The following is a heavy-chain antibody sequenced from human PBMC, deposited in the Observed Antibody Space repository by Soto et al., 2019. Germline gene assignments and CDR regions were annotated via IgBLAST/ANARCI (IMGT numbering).Heavy chain of an antibody. D-gene: IGHD6-6*01. CDR1: GFTFSSYA. CDR3: AKDPAGGSSPQYYFDY. J-gene: IGHJ4*02. V-gene: IGHV3-23*01. CDR2: IRGSGGST. Sequence: EVQLLESGGGLVQPGGSLRLSCAASGFTFSSYAMSWVRQAPGKGLEWGSAIRGSGGSTYYADSGKGRFTLSSDNSKNTLYLQMNSLRAEDTAVYYCAKDPAGGSSPQYYFDYWGQGTLVTVSS.